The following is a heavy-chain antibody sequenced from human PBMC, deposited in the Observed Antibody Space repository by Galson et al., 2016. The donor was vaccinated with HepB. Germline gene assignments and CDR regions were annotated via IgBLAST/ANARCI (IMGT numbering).Heavy chain of an antibody. CDR2: ISSSSSYI. V-gene: IGHV3-21*01. Sequence: SLRLSCAASGFTFSSYSMNWVRQAPGKGLEWVSSISSSSSYIYYADSVKGRFTISRDHAKNLLYLQMNSLRAEDTAVYYCARGDIVGAIFDYWGQGTLVTVPS. CDR3: ARGDIVGAIFDY. J-gene: IGHJ4*02. CDR1: GFTFSSYS. D-gene: IGHD1-26*01.